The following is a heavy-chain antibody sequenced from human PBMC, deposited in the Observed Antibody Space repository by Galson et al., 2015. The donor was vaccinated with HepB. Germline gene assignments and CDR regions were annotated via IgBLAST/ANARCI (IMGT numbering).Heavy chain of an antibody. CDR1: GFTFSNSW. Sequence: LRLSCAAYGFTFSNSWMSWVRQAPGKGLEWVANIKRDGSEKYYVDSAKGRFTISRDNAKNSLFLQMDNLRAEDTAIYYCARGHFYDSSSFDYWGQGTLVTVSS. CDR2: IKRDGSEK. D-gene: IGHD3-22*01. CDR3: ARGHFYDSSSFDY. V-gene: IGHV3-7*01. J-gene: IGHJ4*02.